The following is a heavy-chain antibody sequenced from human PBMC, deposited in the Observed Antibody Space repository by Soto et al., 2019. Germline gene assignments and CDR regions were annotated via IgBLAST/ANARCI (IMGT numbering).Heavy chain of an antibody. CDR2: IHYSGSA. Sequence: NPSETLSLTCTVSGGSIRSASYYWSWIRQHPGKGLEWIGNIHYSGSAYYNPSLKSRITISVDTSKNQFSLRLTSVTAVDTAVYYCASALKISLGEIDYWGQGSLVTVSS. V-gene: IGHV4-31*03. CDR3: ASALKISLGEIDY. CDR1: GGSIRSASYY. D-gene: IGHD3-10*01. J-gene: IGHJ4*02.